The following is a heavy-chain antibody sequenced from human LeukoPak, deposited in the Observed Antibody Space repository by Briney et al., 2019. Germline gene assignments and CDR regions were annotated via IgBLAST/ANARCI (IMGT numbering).Heavy chain of an antibody. CDR2: VYSSGST. D-gene: IGHD5-18*01. Sequence: SQTLSLTCTVSGDSISGGTYYWSWIRQPAGKGLEWIGRVYSSGSTNYNPSLKSRVTMSVDTSKNQFSLKLSSVSAADTAVYYCARGGYNYGFAWGQGTLVTVSS. CDR3: ARGGYNYGFA. J-gene: IGHJ5*02. V-gene: IGHV4-61*02. CDR1: GDSISGGTYY.